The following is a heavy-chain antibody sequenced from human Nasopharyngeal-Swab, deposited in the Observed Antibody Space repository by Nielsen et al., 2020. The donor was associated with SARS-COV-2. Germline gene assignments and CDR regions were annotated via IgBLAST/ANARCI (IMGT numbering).Heavy chain of an antibody. V-gene: IGHV1-2*02. CDR3: ARDYYDNYDSDY. CDR2: INPYNGDT. CDR1: GYTFTDYY. Sequence: ASVKVSCKTSGYTFTDYYIHWVRQVPGQGLEWVGCINPYNGDTNYAQKFQGRVTVTRDTSRSTAYIELSRLRSDDTAMYYCARDYYDNYDSDYWGQGTLVTVSS. D-gene: IGHD3-22*01. J-gene: IGHJ4*02.